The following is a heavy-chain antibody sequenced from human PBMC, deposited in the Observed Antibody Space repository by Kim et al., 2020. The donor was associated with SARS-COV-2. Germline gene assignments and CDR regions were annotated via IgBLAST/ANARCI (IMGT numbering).Heavy chain of an antibody. CDR2: IYYGDIT. J-gene: IGHJ6*01. CDR3: ASGIAASGDYYYYGMD. V-gene: IGHV4-39*01. D-gene: IGHD6-13*01. Sequence: SETLSLTCTVSGGSISSSSYYWGWIRQPPGKGLEWVGSIYYGDITYYNPSLQSRVTTSVDTSKNQFSLNLSSVTAADTAVYYCASGIAASGDYYYYGMD. CDR1: GGSISSSSYY.